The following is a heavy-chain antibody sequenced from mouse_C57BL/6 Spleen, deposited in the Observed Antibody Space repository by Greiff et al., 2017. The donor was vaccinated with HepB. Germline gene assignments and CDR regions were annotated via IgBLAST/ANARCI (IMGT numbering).Heavy chain of an antibody. V-gene: IGHV1-80*01. J-gene: IGHJ4*01. Sequence: VQLQQSGAELVKPGASVKISCKASGYAFSSYWMNWVKQRPGKGLEWIGQIYPGDGDTNYNGKFKGKATLTADKSSSTAYMQLSSLTSEDSAVYFCARLSNYGAMDYWGQGTSFTVSS. CDR2: IYPGDGDT. CDR3: ARLSNYGAMDY. D-gene: IGHD2-5*01. CDR1: GYAFSSYW.